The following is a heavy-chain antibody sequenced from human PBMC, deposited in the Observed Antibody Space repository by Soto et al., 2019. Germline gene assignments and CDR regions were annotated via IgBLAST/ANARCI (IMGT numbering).Heavy chain of an antibody. CDR2: ISYDGSNK. Sequence: QVQLVESGGGVVQPGRSLRLSCAASGFTFSSYGMHWVRQAPGKGLEWVAVISYDGSNKYYADSVKGRFTISRDNSKNTLYLQMNSLRAEDTAVYYCAKAHDFWSGSSGYWGQGTLVTVSS. V-gene: IGHV3-30*18. D-gene: IGHD3-3*01. CDR3: AKAHDFWSGSSGY. J-gene: IGHJ4*02. CDR1: GFTFSSYG.